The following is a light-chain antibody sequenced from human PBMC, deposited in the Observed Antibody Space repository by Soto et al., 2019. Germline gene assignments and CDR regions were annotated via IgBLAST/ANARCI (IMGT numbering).Light chain of an antibody. CDR3: QQHDYWPPYT. CDR1: QSVSSN. CDR2: GAS. Sequence: EIVLTQSPATLSVSPGERATLSCRASQSVSSNLAWYQQKPGQPPRLLISGASTRATAIPDRFSGSGSGTESTPTIHSPQSEDFPVYYRQQHDYWPPYTFGQGTKLEI. J-gene: IGKJ2*01. V-gene: IGKV3-15*01.